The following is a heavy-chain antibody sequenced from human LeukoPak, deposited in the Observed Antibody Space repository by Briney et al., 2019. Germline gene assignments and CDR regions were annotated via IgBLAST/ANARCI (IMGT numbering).Heavy chain of an antibody. CDR2: VSGSGGSR. CDR1: GFTFSSYA. D-gene: IGHD6-13*01. V-gene: IGHV3-23*01. Sequence: GGSLRLSCAASGFTFSSYAMNWVRQAPGKGLEWVSAVSGSGGSRYYADSVKGRFTISRDNSKNTLSLHMISLRAEDTAVYYCAKGPRLVPDAFDIWGQGTMVTVSS. CDR3: AKGPRLVPDAFDI. J-gene: IGHJ3*02.